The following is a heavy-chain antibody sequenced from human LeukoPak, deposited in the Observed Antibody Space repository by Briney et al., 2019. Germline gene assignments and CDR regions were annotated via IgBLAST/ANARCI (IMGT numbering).Heavy chain of an antibody. CDR1: GGSISSYY. D-gene: IGHD6-13*01. V-gene: IGHV4-4*07. CDR3: ARLRTAAGTYLYYYYMDV. Sequence: SETLSLTCTVSGGSISSYYWSWIRQPAGKGLEWIGRIYTSGSTNYNPSLKSRVTMSVDTSKNQFSLKLSSVTAADTAVYYCARLRTAAGTYLYYYYMDVWGKGTTVTVSS. CDR2: IYTSGST. J-gene: IGHJ6*03.